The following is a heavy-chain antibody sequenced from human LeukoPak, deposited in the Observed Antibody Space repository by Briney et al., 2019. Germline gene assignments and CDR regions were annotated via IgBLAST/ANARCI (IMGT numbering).Heavy chain of an antibody. CDR3: ARDREDYGGNSALSDWYFDL. V-gene: IGHV4-4*07. CDR2: IYTSGST. D-gene: IGHD4-23*01. J-gene: IGHJ2*01. CDR1: GGSISSYY. Sequence: SETLSLTCTVSGGSISSYYWSWIRQPAGKGLEWIGRIYTSGSTNYNPSLKSRVTMSVDTSKNQFSLKLSSVTAADTAVYYCARDREDYGGNSALSDWYFDLWGRGTLVTVSS.